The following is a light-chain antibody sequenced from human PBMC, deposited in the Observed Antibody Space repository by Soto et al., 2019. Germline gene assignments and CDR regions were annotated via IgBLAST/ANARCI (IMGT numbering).Light chain of an antibody. CDR1: QSIGRW. V-gene: IGKV1-5*03. CDR3: QEYFTDFRT. Sequence: DIPMTQSPSTLSASIGDRVTITCRASQSIGRWLAWYQQKPGKAPKLLIYKASKLESGVPSRFSGSGSVTEFTLTISSLQPDDLATYYCQEYFTDFRTFGQGTNVEVK. CDR2: KAS. J-gene: IGKJ1*01.